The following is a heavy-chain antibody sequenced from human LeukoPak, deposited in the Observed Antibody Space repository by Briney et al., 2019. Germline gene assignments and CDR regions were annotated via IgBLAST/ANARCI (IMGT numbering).Heavy chain of an antibody. Sequence: SETLSLTCTVSDGSIPSYYWTWIRQPPGKGLEWIGYVFYSGDTNYNPSLKSRVTISVDASRNQFSLRLRSVTAADTALYYCARGIATAGTLDFWGQGTLVTVSS. CDR2: VFYSGDT. CDR3: ARGIATAGTLDF. CDR1: DGSIPSYY. J-gene: IGHJ4*02. V-gene: IGHV4-59*13. D-gene: IGHD6-13*01.